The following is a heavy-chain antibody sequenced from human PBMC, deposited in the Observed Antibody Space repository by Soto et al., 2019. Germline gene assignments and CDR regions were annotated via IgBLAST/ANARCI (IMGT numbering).Heavy chain of an antibody. D-gene: IGHD3-22*01. J-gene: IGHJ3*02. CDR3: ARSNYDSSGYYDAFDI. CDR1: GYSFTSYW. V-gene: IGHV5-51*01. Sequence: PGESLKISCKGSGYSFTSYWIGWVRQMPGKGLEWMGILYPGYSDTRYSPSFQGQVTIPADKSISTAYLQWSSLKASDTAMYYCARSNYDSSGYYDAFDIWGQGTMVTVSS. CDR2: LYPGYSDT.